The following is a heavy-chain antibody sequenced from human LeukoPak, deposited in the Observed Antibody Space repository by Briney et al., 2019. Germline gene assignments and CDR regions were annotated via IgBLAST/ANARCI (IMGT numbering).Heavy chain of an antibody. CDR2: ITWNNSTI. V-gene: IGHV3-9*01. Sequence: GGSLRLSCEASGFTFGDFAMHWVRQVPGKGLEWVSGITWNNSTIGYADSVKGRFTISRDNAKNSLFLQMNSLRAEDTALYSCAKAMRYSHDGFAFDIWGQGTMVTVSS. CDR1: GFTFGDFA. J-gene: IGHJ3*02. D-gene: IGHD1-1*01. CDR3: AKAMRYSHDGFAFDI.